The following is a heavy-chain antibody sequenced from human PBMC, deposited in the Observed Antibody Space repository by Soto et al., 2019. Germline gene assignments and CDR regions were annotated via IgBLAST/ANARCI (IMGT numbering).Heavy chain of an antibody. J-gene: IGHJ5*02. CDR3: ASGGLRFLEWRHSNWFDP. D-gene: IGHD3-3*01. CDR1: GGSIGSFC. V-gene: IGHV4-59*01. CDR2: IYYSGST. Sequence: LEILSLSWPVAGGSIGSFCLSWIRQPQGKGLEWIGYIYYSGSTNYNPSLKSRVTISVDTSKNQFSLKLSSVTAADTAVYYCASGGLRFLEWRHSNWFDPWGQGTLVTVSS.